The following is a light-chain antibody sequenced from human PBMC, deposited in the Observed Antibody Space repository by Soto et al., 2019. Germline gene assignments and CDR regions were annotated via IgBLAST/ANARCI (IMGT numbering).Light chain of an antibody. V-gene: IGKV3-20*01. CDR2: GAS. CDR3: QQYGSSRT. Sequence: EIVLTQSPCALSLYPGERATLSCRASQSVSSSYLAWYQQKLGQAPRLLIYGASSRATGIPDRFSGSGSGTDFTLTISRLEPEDFAVYYCQQYGSSRTFGQGTKVDIK. CDR1: QSVSSSY. J-gene: IGKJ1*01.